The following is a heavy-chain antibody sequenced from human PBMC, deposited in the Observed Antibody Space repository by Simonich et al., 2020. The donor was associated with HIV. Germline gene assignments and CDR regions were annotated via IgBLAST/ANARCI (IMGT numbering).Heavy chain of an antibody. D-gene: IGHD3-10*01. CDR2: SNHIGTT. CDR1: GGSFSGYY. Sequence: QVQLQQWGAGLLKPSETLSLTCAVNGGSFSGYYWSWIRQPPGKELEWIGESNHIGTTNNNPPHKNGFTISGDAAKNQFALELSSVTAADTAVYYCVRVPGGSGRVAWYDPWGQGTLVTVSS. V-gene: IGHV4-34*01. J-gene: IGHJ5*02. CDR3: VRVPGGSGRVAWYDP.